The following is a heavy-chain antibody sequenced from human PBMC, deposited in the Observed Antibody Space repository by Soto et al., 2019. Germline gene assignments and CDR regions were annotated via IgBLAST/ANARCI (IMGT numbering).Heavy chain of an antibody. CDR1: GGTFSSYT. Sequence: QVQLVQSGAEVKKPGSSVKVSCKASGGTFSSYTISWVRQAPGQGLEWMGRIIPILGIANYAQKFQGRVTXTXDXXTSTAYMELSSLRSEDTAVYYCARDILTGNGWFDPWGQGTLVTVSS. V-gene: IGHV1-69*02. J-gene: IGHJ5*02. D-gene: IGHD3-9*01. CDR3: ARDILTGNGWFDP. CDR2: IIPILGIA.